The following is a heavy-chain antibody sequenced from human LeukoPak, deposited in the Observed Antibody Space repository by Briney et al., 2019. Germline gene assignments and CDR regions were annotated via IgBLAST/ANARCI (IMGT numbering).Heavy chain of an antibody. J-gene: IGHJ4*02. CDR2: IRGSDGSA. D-gene: IGHD6-19*01. CDR1: GFTFSNYA. CDR3: AKARYTAGWYTFDY. Sequence: GGSLRLSCAASGFTFSNYAMSWVRHTPGKGLEWVSIIRGSDGSAYYADSVKGRFTTSRDNPKNTLYLEMNNLRAEDTALYYCAKARYTAGWYTFDYWGQGTQVTVSS. V-gene: IGHV3-23*01.